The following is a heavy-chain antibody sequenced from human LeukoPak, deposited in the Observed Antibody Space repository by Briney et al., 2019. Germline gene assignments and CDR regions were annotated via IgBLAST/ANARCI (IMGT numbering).Heavy chain of an antibody. V-gene: IGHV3-30*18. D-gene: IGHD6-19*01. CDR3: AKGVAGTPYYYYGMDV. CDR2: ISYDGSNK. J-gene: IGHJ6*02. CDR1: GFTFSSYG. Sequence: GGSQRLSCAASGFTFSSYGMHWVRQAPGKGLEWVAVISYDGSNKYYADSVKGRFTISRDNSKNTLYLQMDSLRAEDTAVYYCAKGVAGTPYYYYGMDVWGQGTTVTVSS.